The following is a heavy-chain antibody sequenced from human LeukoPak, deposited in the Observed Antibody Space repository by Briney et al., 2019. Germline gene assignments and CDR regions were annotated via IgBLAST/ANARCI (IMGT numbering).Heavy chain of an antibody. V-gene: IGHV4-30-4*01. D-gene: IGHD3-22*01. CDR3: ARGGLGVVITRDYYYYGMDV. CDR1: GGSISSGGYY. J-gene: IGHJ6*02. Sequence: SQTLSLTCTVSGGSISSGGYYWSWIRQPPGKGLKWIGYIYYSGSTYYNPSLKSRVTISVDTSKNQFSLKLSSVTAADTAVYYCARGGLGVVITRDYYYYGMDVWGQGTTVTVSS. CDR2: IYYSGST.